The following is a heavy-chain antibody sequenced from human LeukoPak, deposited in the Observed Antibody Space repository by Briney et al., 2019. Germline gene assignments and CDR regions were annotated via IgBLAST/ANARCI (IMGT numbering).Heavy chain of an antibody. J-gene: IGHJ5*02. Sequence: TGGSLRLSCAASGFTFSSYAMSWVRQAPGKGLEWVSAISGSGGSTYYADSVKGRFTISRDNSKNTLYLQMNSLRAEDTAVYYCATSRGYSRGWYWFDPWGQGTLVTVSS. CDR2: ISGSGGST. CDR3: ATSRGYSRGWYWFDP. CDR1: GFTFSSYA. V-gene: IGHV3-23*01. D-gene: IGHD6-19*01.